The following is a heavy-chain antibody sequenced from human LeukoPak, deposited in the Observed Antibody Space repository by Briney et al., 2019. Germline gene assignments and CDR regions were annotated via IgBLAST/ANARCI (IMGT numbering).Heavy chain of an antibody. V-gene: IGHV3-23*01. CDR2: ISGSGGST. J-gene: IGHJ4*02. CDR3: AKDPYCGGDCYQNLDY. D-gene: IGHD2-21*01. CDR1: GFAFNTYW. Sequence: GGSPRLSCAASGFAFNTYWMHWVRQVPGKGLEWVSAISGSGGSTYYADSVKGRFTISRDNSKNTLYLQMNSLRAEDTAVYYCAKDPYCGGDCYQNLDYWGQGTLVTVSS.